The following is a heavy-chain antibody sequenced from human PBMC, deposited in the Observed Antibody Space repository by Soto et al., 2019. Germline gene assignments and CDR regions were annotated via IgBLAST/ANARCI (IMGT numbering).Heavy chain of an antibody. CDR1: GFTFSSYA. CDR3: AKKATVVVHYYYYMDV. D-gene: IGHD2-2*01. J-gene: IGHJ6*03. Sequence: EVQLLESGGGLVQPGGSLRLSCAASGFTFSSYAMSWVRQAPGKGLEWVSTISGSGGSTYYADSVKGRFTISKDNSKNTLYLQMNSLRAEDTAVYYCAKKATVVVHYYYYMDVWGKGTTVTVSS. V-gene: IGHV3-23*01. CDR2: ISGSGGST.